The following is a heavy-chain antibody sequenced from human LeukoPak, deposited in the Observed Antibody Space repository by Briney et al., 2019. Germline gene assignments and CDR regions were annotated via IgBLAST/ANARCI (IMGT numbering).Heavy chain of an antibody. CDR2: IYYSGST. V-gene: IGHV4-39*07. CDR1: GGSISSSSYY. J-gene: IGHJ3*02. D-gene: IGHD3-3*01. CDR3: ARSIFGVAATRAFDI. Sequence: SETLSLTCTVSGGSISSSSYYWGWIRQPPGKGLEWIGSIYYSGSTYYNPSLKSRVTISVDTSKNQFSLKLSSVTAADTAVYYCARSIFGVAATRAFDIWGQGTMVTVSS.